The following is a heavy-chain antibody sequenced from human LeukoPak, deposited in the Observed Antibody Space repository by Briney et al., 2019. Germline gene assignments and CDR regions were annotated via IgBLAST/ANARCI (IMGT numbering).Heavy chain of an antibody. J-gene: IGHJ5*02. CDR2: IYYSGST. CDR3: ARDYRTNWFDP. V-gene: IGHV4-59*01. Sequence: SETLSLTCTVSGGSISSYYWSWIRQPPGKGLEWIGYIYYSGSTNYNPSLKSRVTTSVDTSKNQFSLKLSSVTAADTAVYYCARDYRTNWFDPWGQGTLVTVSS. CDR1: GGSISSYY. D-gene: IGHD1/OR15-1a*01.